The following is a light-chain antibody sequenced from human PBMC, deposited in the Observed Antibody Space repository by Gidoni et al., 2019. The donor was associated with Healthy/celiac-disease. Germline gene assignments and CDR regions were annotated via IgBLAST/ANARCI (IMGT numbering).Light chain of an antibody. V-gene: IGKV3-20*01. CDR3: QQYGSSPVT. CDR1: KSVSSSY. Sequence: EIVLTQSTGTLSLSPGERDTISCRASKSVSSSYLAWYQQKPGQAPRLLIYGASSRATGIPDRFSGSGSGTDFTLTISRLEPEDFAVYYCQQYGSSPVTFGPGTKVDIK. CDR2: GAS. J-gene: IGKJ3*01.